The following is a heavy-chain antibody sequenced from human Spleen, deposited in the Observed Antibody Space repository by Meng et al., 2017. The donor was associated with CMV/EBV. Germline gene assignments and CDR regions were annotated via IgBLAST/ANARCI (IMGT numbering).Heavy chain of an antibody. Sequence: GESLKISCAASGFSFSTYAMSWVRQAPGKGLEWVSGISGSGDSTYYADSVKGRFTISRDTSKNTLYVQMNSLRAADTAVYYCAKDRTAYDYSYYFDPWGRGTLVTVSS. CDR3: AKDRTAYDYSYYFDP. CDR1: GFSFSTYA. J-gene: IGHJ4*02. D-gene: IGHD5-12*01. V-gene: IGHV3-23*01. CDR2: ISGSGDST.